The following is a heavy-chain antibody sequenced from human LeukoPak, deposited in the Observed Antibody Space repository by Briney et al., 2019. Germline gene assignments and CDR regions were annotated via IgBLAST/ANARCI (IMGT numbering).Heavy chain of an antibody. Sequence: SETLSLTCTVSGGSISSYYWSWIRQPPGKGLEWIGYIYYSGSTNYNPSLKSRVTISVDTSKNQFSLKLSSVTAADTAVYYCARFFSSLEYYYYYYYMDVWGKGTTVTVSS. CDR3: ARFFSSLEYYYYYYYMDV. CDR2: IYYSGST. V-gene: IGHV4-59*01. D-gene: IGHD6-6*01. J-gene: IGHJ6*03. CDR1: GGSISSYY.